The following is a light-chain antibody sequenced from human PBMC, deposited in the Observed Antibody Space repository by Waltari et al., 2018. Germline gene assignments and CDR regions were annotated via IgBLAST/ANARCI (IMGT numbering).Light chain of an antibody. CDR2: EGS. J-gene: IGLJ1*01. CDR1: SRDVGFYNY. Sequence: QSALTQPASVSGSPGQSITISCPGTSRDVGFYNYVSWYQHYPGKAPKLIIYEGSDRPSGVSNRFSGSKSGNTASLTISGLQAEDEADYYCSSYTSSSLYVFGTGTKVTVL. CDR3: SSYTSSSLYV. V-gene: IGLV2-14*01.